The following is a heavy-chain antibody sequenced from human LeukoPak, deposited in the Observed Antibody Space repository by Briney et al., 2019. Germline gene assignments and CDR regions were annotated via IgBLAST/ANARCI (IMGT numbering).Heavy chain of an antibody. J-gene: IGHJ4*02. V-gene: IGHV4-34*01. CDR2: INHSGST. Sequence: SETLSLTCAVSGVSFSGYYWSWIRQPPGKGLEWIGEINHSGSTNYNPSLKSRVTISVDTSKNQFSLKLSSVTAADTAVYYCARGMSPRINMVRGVRPPFRGVFDYWGQGTLVTVSS. D-gene: IGHD3-10*01. CDR3: ARGMSPRINMVRGVRPPFRGVFDY. CDR1: GVSFSGYY.